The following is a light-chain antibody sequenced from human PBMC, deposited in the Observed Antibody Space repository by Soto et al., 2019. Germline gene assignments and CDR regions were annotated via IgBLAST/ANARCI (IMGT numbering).Light chain of an antibody. CDR1: QSVSSSY. CDR3: QQYGSSGT. CDR2: GAS. V-gene: IGKV3-20*01. Sequence: EIVITQSPATLSVSPGERATLSCRASQSVSSSYLAWYQQKPGQAPRLLIYGASSRATGIPDRFSGSGSGTDFTLTISRLEPEDFAVYYCQQYGSSGTFGQGTKVE. J-gene: IGKJ1*01.